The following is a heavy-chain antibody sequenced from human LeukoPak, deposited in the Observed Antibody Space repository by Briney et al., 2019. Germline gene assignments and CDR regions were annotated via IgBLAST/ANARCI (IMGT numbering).Heavy chain of an antibody. CDR3: AREKGGRGYQSTVHFDY. CDR2: INPNSGDT. Sequence: ASVKVSCKASGYTFTGYYMHWVRQAPGQGLEWMGWINPNSGDTNYAQKFQGRVTMTRDTSSSTAYMDLSRLRSDDTAVYYCAREKGGRGYQSTVHFDYWGQGTLVTVSS. CDR1: GYTFTGYY. D-gene: IGHD5-18*01. V-gene: IGHV1-2*02. J-gene: IGHJ4*02.